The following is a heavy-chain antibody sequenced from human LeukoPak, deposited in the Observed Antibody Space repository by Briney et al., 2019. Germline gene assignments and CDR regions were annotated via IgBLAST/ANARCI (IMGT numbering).Heavy chain of an antibody. D-gene: IGHD6-13*01. V-gene: IGHV4-39*07. CDR1: GGSLSSSSYY. CDR3: ASSIAAAGTSFDY. Sequence: SETLSLTCTVSGGSLSSSSYYWGWIRQPPGKGLEWIGSIYYSGSTYYNPSLKSRVTISVDTSKNQFSLKLSSVTAADTAVYYCASSIAAAGTSFDYWGRGTLVTVSS. CDR2: IYYSGST. J-gene: IGHJ4*02.